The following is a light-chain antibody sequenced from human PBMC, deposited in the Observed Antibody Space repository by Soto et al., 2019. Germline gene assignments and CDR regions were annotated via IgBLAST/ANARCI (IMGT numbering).Light chain of an antibody. Sequence: DIVMTQSPLSLPVTPGEPASISCRSSQSLLHSNGYNYLDWYLQKPGQSPQLLIYLGSNRASGVPDRLSFSGLGIVFTLKITRVEAEDVGVYYFMQSLQTPLNFGGGNKVEIK. CDR1: QSLLHSNGYNY. V-gene: IGKV2-28*01. CDR2: LGS. CDR3: MQSLQTPLN. J-gene: IGKJ4*01.